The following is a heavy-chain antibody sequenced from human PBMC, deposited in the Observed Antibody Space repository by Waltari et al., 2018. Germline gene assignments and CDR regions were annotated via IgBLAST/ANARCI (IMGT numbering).Heavy chain of an antibody. D-gene: IGHD6-13*01. J-gene: IGHJ4*02. CDR2: IYSGGST. V-gene: IGHV3-23*03. CDR1: GFTFSSYA. Sequence: EVQLLESGGGLVQPGGSLRLSCAASGFTFSSYAMSCVRPAPGKGLEWVSVIYSGGSTYYADSVKGRFTISRDNSKNTLYLQMNSLRAEDTAVYYCAKDEGRSSSWYPNYFDYWGQGTLVTVSS. CDR3: AKDEGRSSSWYPNYFDY.